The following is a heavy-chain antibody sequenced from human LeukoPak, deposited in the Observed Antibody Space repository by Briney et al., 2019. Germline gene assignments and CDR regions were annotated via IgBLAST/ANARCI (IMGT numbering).Heavy chain of an antibody. CDR3: ARSGVYTGYDAFYI. D-gene: IGHD6-13*01. Sequence: SETLSLTCTVSGGSINISYWSWIRQPPGKGLEWIGYIYHRGSTNYNPSLKSRVTISVDTSKNQYSLNLSSVTAADTAVYYCARSGVYTGYDAFYIWGQGTRVTVSS. CDR2: IYHRGST. V-gene: IGHV4-59*08. CDR1: GGSINISY. J-gene: IGHJ3*02.